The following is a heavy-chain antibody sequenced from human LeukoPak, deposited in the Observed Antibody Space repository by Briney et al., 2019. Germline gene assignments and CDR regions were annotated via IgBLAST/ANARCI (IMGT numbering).Heavy chain of an antibody. CDR2: INHSGST. CDR3: ARGPYDSSGYYSVYFGY. D-gene: IGHD3-22*01. J-gene: IGHJ4*02. V-gene: IGHV4-34*01. Sequence: SETLSLTCAVYGGSFSGYYWSWIRQPPGKGLEWIGEINHSGSTNYNPSLKSRVTISVDTSKNQFSLKLSSVTAADTAVYYCARGPYDSSGYYSVYFGYWGQGTLVTVSS. CDR1: GGSFSGYY.